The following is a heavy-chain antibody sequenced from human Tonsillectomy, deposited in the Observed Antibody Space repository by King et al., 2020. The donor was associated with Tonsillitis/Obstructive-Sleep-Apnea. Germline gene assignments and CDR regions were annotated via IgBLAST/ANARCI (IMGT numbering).Heavy chain of an antibody. J-gene: IGHJ6*03. CDR2: FYCGGRT. V-gene: IGHV3-66*01. CDR1: GLTVSHNY. D-gene: IGHD6-19*01. Sequence: VQLVESGGGLVQPGGSLRLSCAASGLTVSHNYLSWVRQAPGKGLEWVSIFYCGGRTYYADSVKGRFTISRDSSKNTPYLQMNSLRVEDTAVYYCARAGEYYYYYYMDVWGKGTTVTVSS. CDR3: ARAGEYYYYYYMDV.